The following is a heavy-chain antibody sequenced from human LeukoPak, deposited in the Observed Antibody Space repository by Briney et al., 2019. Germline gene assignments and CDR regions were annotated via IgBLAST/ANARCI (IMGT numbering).Heavy chain of an antibody. CDR1: GGSISSYY. J-gene: IGHJ6*02. CDR2: IYYSGST. Sequence: SETLSLTCTVSGGSISSYYWSWIRQPPGKGLEWIGYIYYSGSTNYNPSLKSRVTISVDTSKNQFSLKLSSVTAADTAVYYCARDLGGSGANYGMDVWGQGTTVTVSS. CDR3: ARDLGGSGANYGMDV. V-gene: IGHV4-59*01. D-gene: IGHD3-10*01.